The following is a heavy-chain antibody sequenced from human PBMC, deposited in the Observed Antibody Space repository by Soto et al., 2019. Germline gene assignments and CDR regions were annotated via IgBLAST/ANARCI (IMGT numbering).Heavy chain of an antibody. V-gene: IGHV3-30*18. CDR1: GFTFSSYG. Sequence: GGSLRLSCATSGFTFSSYGMHWVRQAPGKGLEWVTLISYYGIKIYYADSVKGRFTISRDDSMHTVYLQMNSLTPEDTAVYYCAKEYSAYDYLDSWGQGTLVTVSS. D-gene: IGHD5-12*01. J-gene: IGHJ4*02. CDR2: ISYYGIKI. CDR3: AKEYSAYDYLDS.